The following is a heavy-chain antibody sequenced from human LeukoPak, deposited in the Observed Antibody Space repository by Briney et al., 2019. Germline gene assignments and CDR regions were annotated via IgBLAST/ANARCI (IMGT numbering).Heavy chain of an antibody. Sequence: GASVKVSCKASGGTFSSYAISWVRQAPGQGLEWMGGIIPIFGTANYAQKFQGRVTITADESTSTAYMELSSLRSEDTAVYYCARDHCSGGSCYPNWFDPWGQGTLVTVSS. CDR2: IIPIFGTA. V-gene: IGHV1-69*13. D-gene: IGHD2-15*01. CDR1: GGTFSSYA. J-gene: IGHJ5*02. CDR3: ARDHCSGGSCYPNWFDP.